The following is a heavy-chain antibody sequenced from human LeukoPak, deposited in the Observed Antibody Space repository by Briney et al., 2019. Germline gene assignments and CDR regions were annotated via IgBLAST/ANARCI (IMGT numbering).Heavy chain of an antibody. Sequence: GASVKVSCKASGYTFTSYGISWVRQAPGQGLEWMGWISAYNGNTNYAPKLQGRVTMTTDTSTSTAYMELRSLGSDDTAVYYCSRALGYCSGGTCHHSDMDVWGQGTTVTVSS. V-gene: IGHV1-18*01. D-gene: IGHD2-15*01. CDR1: GYTFTSYG. J-gene: IGHJ6*02. CDR2: ISAYNGNT. CDR3: SRALGYCSGGTCHHSDMDV.